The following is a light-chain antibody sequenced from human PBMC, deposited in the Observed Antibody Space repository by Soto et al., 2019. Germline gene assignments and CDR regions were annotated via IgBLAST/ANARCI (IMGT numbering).Light chain of an antibody. J-gene: IGKJ3*01. CDR1: QSVSNNY. CDR2: GAS. Sequence: EIVLTQSPCTLSLSPGERATLSCRASQSVSNNYLAWYQQKPGQAPRLLIYGASIRATGIPDRFSGSGSGTGFTLTISRLEPEDFAVYYCQQYGSSPRFTFGPGTKVDIK. CDR3: QQYGSSPRFT. V-gene: IGKV3-20*01.